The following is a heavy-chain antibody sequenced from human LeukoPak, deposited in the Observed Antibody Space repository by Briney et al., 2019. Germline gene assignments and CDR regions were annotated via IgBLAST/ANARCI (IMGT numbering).Heavy chain of an antibody. D-gene: IGHD3-10*01. Sequence: PGRSLRLSCAASGFTFSSYAMSWVRQAPGKGLEWVSAISGSGGSTYYADSVKGRFTISRDNSKNTLYLQMNSLRAEDTAVYYCAKDTYYYGSGSYYNPPSFDYWGQGTLVTVSS. J-gene: IGHJ4*02. CDR2: ISGSGGST. CDR1: GFTFSSYA. V-gene: IGHV3-23*01. CDR3: AKDTYYYGSGSYYNPPSFDY.